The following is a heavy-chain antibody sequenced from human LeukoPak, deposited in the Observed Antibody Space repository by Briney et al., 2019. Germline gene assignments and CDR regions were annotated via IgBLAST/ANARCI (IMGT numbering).Heavy chain of an antibody. CDR1: GFTLSSHE. V-gene: IGHV3-48*03. J-gene: IGHJ5*02. CDR2: IGSSGRSI. CDR3: ARATYDSSGYPFS. D-gene: IGHD3-22*01. Sequence: GGSLRLSCAASGFTLSSHEMNWVRQAPGKGLEWVSYIGSSGRSIFYADSVKGRFTISRDNAKNSLYLQMNSLRGEDTAVYYCARATYDSSGYPFSWGQGTLVTVSS.